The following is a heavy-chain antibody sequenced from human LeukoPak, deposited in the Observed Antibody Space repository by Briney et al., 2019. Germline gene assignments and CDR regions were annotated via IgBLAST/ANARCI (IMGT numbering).Heavy chain of an antibody. Sequence: GGSLRLSCAASGFTFSSYAMSWVRQAPGKGLEWVSAISGSGGSTYYADSVKGRFTISRDNSKNTLYLQMNGLRAEDTAVYYCAAGEIVVITTSMDYWGQGTLVTVSS. CDR2: ISGSGGST. CDR1: GFTFSSYA. D-gene: IGHD3-22*01. V-gene: IGHV3-23*01. J-gene: IGHJ4*02. CDR3: AAGEIVVITTSMDY.